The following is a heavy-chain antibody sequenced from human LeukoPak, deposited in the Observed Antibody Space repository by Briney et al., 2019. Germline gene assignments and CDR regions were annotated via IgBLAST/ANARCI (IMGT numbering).Heavy chain of an antibody. V-gene: IGHV1-69*04. CDR3: ASRAIVVVTAATDAFDI. Sequence: ASVKVSCTASGGTFSSYAISWVRQAPGQGLEWMGRIIPILGIANYAQKFQGRVTITADKSTSTAHMELSSLRSEDTAVYYCASRAIVVVTAATDAFDIWGQGTMVTVSS. D-gene: IGHD2-21*02. CDR1: GGTFSSYA. CDR2: IIPILGIA. J-gene: IGHJ3*02.